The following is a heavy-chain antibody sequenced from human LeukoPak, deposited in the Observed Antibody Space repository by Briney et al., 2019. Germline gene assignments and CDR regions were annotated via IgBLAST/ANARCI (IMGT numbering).Heavy chain of an antibody. V-gene: IGHV4-39*01. Sequence: SETLSLTCTVSGASISSSNDYWGWIRQPPGKGLEWIGSVYNSGSTFYNPSLRSRVTISVDTSKNQFSLKLSSVTAADTAVYCCARGAFNNYVALFDPWGQGTLVTVSS. J-gene: IGHJ5*02. CDR3: ARGAFNNYVALFDP. CDR1: GASISSSNDY. CDR2: VYNSGST. D-gene: IGHD4-11*01.